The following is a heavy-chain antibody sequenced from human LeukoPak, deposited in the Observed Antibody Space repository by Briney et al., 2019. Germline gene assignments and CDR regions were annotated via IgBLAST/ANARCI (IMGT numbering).Heavy chain of an antibody. CDR2: IYYSGST. V-gene: IGHV4-61*10. CDR3: ARDISAAGPPRRGAFDI. Sequence: PSQTLSLTCTVSGGSISSASYYWSWIRQPAGKGLEWIGYIYYSGSTNYNPSLKSRVTISVDTSKNQFSLKLSSVTAADTAVYYCARDISAAGPPRRGAFDIWGQGTMVTVSS. CDR1: GGSISSASYY. J-gene: IGHJ3*02. D-gene: IGHD6-13*01.